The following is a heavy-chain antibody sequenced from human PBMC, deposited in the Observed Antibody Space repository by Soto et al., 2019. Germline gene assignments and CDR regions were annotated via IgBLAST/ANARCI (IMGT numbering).Heavy chain of an antibody. CDR3: ARRTGVGGSWFFDY. CDR1: GGSMNTYY. Sequence: SETLSLTCTVSGGSMNTYYWGWIRQTPGKGLEWIGTIFYSGTTYYYNPSLKSLVIISVDTSKNQFSLRLNSVTAADTAVYYCARRTGVGGSWFFDYWGQGTLVTVS. V-gene: IGHV4-39*01. D-gene: IGHD3-10*01. CDR2: IFYSGTT. J-gene: IGHJ4*02.